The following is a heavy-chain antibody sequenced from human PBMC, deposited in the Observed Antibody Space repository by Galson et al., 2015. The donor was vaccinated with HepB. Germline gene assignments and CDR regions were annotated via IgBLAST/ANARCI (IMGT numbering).Heavy chain of an antibody. CDR3: ARGGNWNHWYFDL. CDR2: INPNSGGT. CDR1: GYTFTGYY. V-gene: IGHV1-2*02. D-gene: IGHD1-1*01. Sequence: SVKVSCKASGYTFTGYYMHWVRQAPGQGLEWMGWINPNSGGTNYAQKFQGRVTMTRDTSISTAYMELSRLRSDDTAVYYCARGGNWNHWYFDLWGRGTLVTVSS. J-gene: IGHJ2*01.